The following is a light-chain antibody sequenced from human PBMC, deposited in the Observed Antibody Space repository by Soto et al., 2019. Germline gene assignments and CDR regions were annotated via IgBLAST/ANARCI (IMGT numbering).Light chain of an antibody. V-gene: IGKV3-15*01. CDR2: GAS. CDR1: QSVSSN. CDR3: QQYNNWPLLT. J-gene: IGKJ4*01. Sequence: EIVMTQSPATLSVSPGERATISCRASQSVSSNLAWYQQKPGQAPRLLIYGASTRATGIPARFSGSGSGTEFTLTISSLQSEDFAVYYCQQYNNWPLLTFGGGTKVEIK.